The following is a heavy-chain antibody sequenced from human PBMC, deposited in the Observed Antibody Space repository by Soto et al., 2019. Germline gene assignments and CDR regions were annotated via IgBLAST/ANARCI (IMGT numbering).Heavy chain of an antibody. Sequence: EVQLVESGGGLVQPGGSLRLSCAASGFTFSSYDMHWVRQATGKGLEWVSAIGTAGDTYYPGSVKGRFTISRENAKNSLYLQMNSLRAGDTAVYYCARDARYCSGGSCYRRFDYWGQGTLVTVSS. CDR2: IGTAGDT. V-gene: IGHV3-13*01. D-gene: IGHD2-15*01. CDR1: GFTFSSYD. J-gene: IGHJ4*02. CDR3: ARDARYCSGGSCYRRFDY.